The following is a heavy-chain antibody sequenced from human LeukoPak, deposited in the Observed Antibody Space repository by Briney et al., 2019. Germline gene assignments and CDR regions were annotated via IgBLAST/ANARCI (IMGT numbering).Heavy chain of an antibody. CDR2: INQSGST. V-gene: IGHV4-34*01. CDR1: GGSLSGYY. CDR3: ARDSWYSSSWYPFDF. D-gene: IGHD6-13*01. Sequence: ASETLSLTCGVYGGSLSGYYWSWIRQPPGKGLEWIGEINQSGSTKHNPSLKSRVTISVDTSKNQFSLKLSSVTAADTAVYYCARDSWYSSSWYPFDFWGQGTLVTVSS. J-gene: IGHJ4*02.